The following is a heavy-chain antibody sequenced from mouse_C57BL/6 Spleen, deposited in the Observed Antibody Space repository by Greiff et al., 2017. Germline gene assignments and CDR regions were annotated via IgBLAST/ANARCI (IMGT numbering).Heavy chain of an antibody. D-gene: IGHD1-1*01. CDR2: IDPENGDT. V-gene: IGHV14-4*01. Sequence: EVQLQQSGAELVRPGASVKLSCTASGFNIKDDYMHWVKQRPEQGLEWIGWIDPENGDTEYASKFQGKATITADTSSTTAYLQLSSLTSEDTAVYYCTTDYGSSYAYAMDYWGQGTSVTVSS. CDR1: GFNIKDDY. J-gene: IGHJ4*01. CDR3: TTDYGSSYAYAMDY.